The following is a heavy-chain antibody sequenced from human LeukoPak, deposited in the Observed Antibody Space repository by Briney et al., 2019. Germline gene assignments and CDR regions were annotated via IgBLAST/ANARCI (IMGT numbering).Heavy chain of an antibody. V-gene: IGHV4-34*01. CDR2: INARGDT. D-gene: IGHD2-2*01. CDR1: DGSISTNY. Sequence: KPSETLSLTCTVSDGSISTNYWSWIRQPPGKGLEWIGEINARGDTNYNPSLKSRVNISVDTSKKQFSLRLTSMIAADTALYYCARGQVPAARGYNWFDPWGQGTLVTVSS. CDR3: ARGQVPAARGYNWFDP. J-gene: IGHJ5*02.